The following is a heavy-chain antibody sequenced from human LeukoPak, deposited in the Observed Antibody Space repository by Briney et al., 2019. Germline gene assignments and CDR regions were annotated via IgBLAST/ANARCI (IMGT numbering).Heavy chain of an antibody. CDR3: ARVGYGGNSGWYFDL. Sequence: SETLSLTCTVSGGSISSYYWSWIRQPPGRGLEWIGYIYYSGSTNYNPSLKSRVTISVDTSKNQFSLKLSSVTAADTAVYYCARVGYGGNSGWYFDLWGRGTLVTVSS. CDR2: IYYSGST. J-gene: IGHJ2*01. CDR1: GGSISSYY. D-gene: IGHD4-17*01. V-gene: IGHV4-59*12.